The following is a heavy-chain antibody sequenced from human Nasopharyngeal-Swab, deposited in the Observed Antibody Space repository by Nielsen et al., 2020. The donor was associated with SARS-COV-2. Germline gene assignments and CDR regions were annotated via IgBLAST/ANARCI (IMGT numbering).Heavy chain of an antibody. D-gene: IGHD6-19*01. CDR1: GGSISSGSYY. Sequence: SDTLSLTCTVSGGSISSGSYYWSWIRQPAGKGLEWIGRIYTSGSTNYNPSLKSRVTISVDTSKNQFSLKLSSVTAADTAVYYCAREGSYYYYGMDVWGQGTTVTVSS. CDR3: AREGSYYYYGMDV. J-gene: IGHJ6*02. V-gene: IGHV4-61*02. CDR2: IYTSGST.